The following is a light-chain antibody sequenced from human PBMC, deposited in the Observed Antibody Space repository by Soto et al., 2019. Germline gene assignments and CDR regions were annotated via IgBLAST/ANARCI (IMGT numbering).Light chain of an antibody. CDR2: GAS. Sequence: IVMTQSPVTLSVSSGGRATLSWRASQSISDTLAWYQQKPGQAPRLLIYGASNRATGIPVRFTGSGSGTDFTLSITTLEPEDFAVYYCQQYGSPPQTFCLGTKVAIK. CDR3: QQYGSPPQT. CDR1: QSISDT. V-gene: IGKV3-20*01. J-gene: IGKJ1*01.